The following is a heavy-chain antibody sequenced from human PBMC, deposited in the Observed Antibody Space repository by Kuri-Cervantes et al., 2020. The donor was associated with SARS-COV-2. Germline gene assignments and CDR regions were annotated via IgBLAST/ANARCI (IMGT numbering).Heavy chain of an antibody. D-gene: IGHD3-22*01. Sequence: ASVKVSCKASGYTFTSYAMHWVRQAPGRGLEWMGWINPNSGGTNYAQKFQGRVTMTRDTSISTAYMELSRLRSDDTAVYYCAREPRYGSSGYYSDYWGQGTLVTVSS. V-gene: IGHV1-2*02. J-gene: IGHJ4*02. CDR3: AREPRYGSSGYYSDY. CDR1: GYTFTSYA. CDR2: INPNSGGT.